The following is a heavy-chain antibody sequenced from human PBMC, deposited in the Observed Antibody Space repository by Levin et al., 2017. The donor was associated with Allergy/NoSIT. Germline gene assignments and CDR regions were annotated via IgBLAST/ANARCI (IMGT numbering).Heavy chain of an antibody. D-gene: IGHD3-9*01. CDR3: ASGGYFDWPGGEFDY. Sequence: SETLSLTCTVSGGSISSGSYYWSWIRQPAGKGLEWIGRIYTSGSTNYNPSLKSRVTISVDTSKNQFSLKLSSVTAADTAVYYCASGGYFDWPGGEFDYWGQGTLVTVSS. CDR1: GGSISSGSYY. V-gene: IGHV4-61*02. J-gene: IGHJ4*02. CDR2: IYTSGST.